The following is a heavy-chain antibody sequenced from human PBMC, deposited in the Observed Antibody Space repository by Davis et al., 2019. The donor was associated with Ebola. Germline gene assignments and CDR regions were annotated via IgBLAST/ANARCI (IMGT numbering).Heavy chain of an antibody. V-gene: IGHV3-30-3*01. CDR1: GFTFSSYA. J-gene: IGHJ4*02. CDR2: ISYDGGNK. D-gene: IGHD1-26*01. Sequence: GESLKISCAAPGFTFSSYAMHWVRQAPGKGLEWVAVISYDGGNKYYADSVKGRFTISRDNSKNTLYLQMNSLRAEDTAVYYCAREAWELPGDYWGQGTLVTVSS. CDR3: AREAWELPGDY.